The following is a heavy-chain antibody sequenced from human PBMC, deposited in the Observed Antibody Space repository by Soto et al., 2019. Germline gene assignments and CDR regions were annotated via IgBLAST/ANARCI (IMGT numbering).Heavy chain of an antibody. J-gene: IGHJ4*02. CDR1: GFAFSHVW. Sequence: EMQLVESGGGLVEPGGSLRLSCAASGFAFSHVWMTWVRQATGKGLEWVGRIKREYDHGTKDYAGAVKGRLTISRDDATNTLYLQIDSLKTEDTAVYYCATEGQMRSASDWAAYFDHWGRGTLVTVSS. V-gene: IGHV3-15*01. D-gene: IGHD5-12*01. CDR3: ATEGQMRSASDWAAYFDH. CDR2: IKREYDHGTK.